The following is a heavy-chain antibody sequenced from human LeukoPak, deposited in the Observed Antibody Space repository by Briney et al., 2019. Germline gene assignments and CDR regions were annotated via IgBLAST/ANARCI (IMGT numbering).Heavy chain of an antibody. CDR3: AKRPYGSGGGHFDH. CDR2: ITTTVGDT. D-gene: IGHD3-10*01. CDR1: GFTFSSYA. V-gene: IGHV3-23*01. Sequence: GGSLRLSCAASGFTFSSYAMSWVRQPPGRRLEWVSTITTTVGDTHYADSVKGRFTVSRDDSKGTLFLQMNSLRAEDTGVYYCAKRPYGSGGGHFDHWGQGTLAIVSS. J-gene: IGHJ4*02.